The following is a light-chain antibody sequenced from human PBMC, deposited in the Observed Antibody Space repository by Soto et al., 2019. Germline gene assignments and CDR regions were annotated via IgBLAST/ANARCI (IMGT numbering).Light chain of an antibody. J-gene: IGKJ5*01. CDR2: GAS. CDR1: QSVSSSD. V-gene: IGKV3D-20*02. Sequence: IVLTQSPGTLSLSPGEGATLSCRASQSVSSSDLAWYQQKLGQAPRLLIYGASRRATGVPDRFSGSGSGTDFTLTISRLEPEDFAVYYCQQRNNWPAISFGQGTRLE. CDR3: QQRNNWPAIS.